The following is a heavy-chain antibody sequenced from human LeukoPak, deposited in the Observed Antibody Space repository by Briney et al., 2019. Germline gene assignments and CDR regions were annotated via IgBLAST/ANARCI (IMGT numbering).Heavy chain of an antibody. CDR3: ARGYYDLLTGHVVTYYFDY. D-gene: IGHD3-9*01. V-gene: IGHV1-3*01. CDR1: GGTFSIYA. Sequence: ASVTVSCTACGGTFSIYAISWVRQAPGQRLEWMGWINAGNGKANYSQKFRGRVTLTRDTSASTAYMELSSLRSEDTAVYYCARGYYDLLTGHVVTYYFDYWGQGTLVTVSS. J-gene: IGHJ4*02. CDR2: INAGNGKA.